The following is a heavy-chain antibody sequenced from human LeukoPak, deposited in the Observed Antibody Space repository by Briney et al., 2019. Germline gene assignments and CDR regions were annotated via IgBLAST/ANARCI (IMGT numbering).Heavy chain of an antibody. CDR3: ARGRYVDTADDY. CDR2: IYYSGST. Sequence: SETLSLTCIVSGGSTSSYYWSWIRQPPGKGLEWIGYIYYSGSTNYNPSLKSRVTISVDTSKNQFSLKLSSVTAADTAVYYCARGRYVDTADDYWGQGTLVTVSS. V-gene: IGHV4-59*01. CDR1: GGSTSSYY. D-gene: IGHD5-18*01. J-gene: IGHJ4*02.